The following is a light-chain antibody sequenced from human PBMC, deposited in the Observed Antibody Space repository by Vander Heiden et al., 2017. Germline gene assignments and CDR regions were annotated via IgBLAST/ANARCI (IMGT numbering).Light chain of an antibody. J-gene: IGKJ1*01. CDR1: QSISTY. Sequence: DIQMTKSPASLSASVGNRVTITCRASQSISTYLNWWQQKPGKAHKNLIYAASSLQSGVPSRFSGSGSGTDFTLIISSLQPEDIATYYCQQTFTTPWTFGQGTKLEIK. CDR2: AAS. V-gene: IGKV1-39*01. CDR3: QQTFTTPWT.